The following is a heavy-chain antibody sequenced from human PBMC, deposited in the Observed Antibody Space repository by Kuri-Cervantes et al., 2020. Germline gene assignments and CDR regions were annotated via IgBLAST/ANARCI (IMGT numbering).Heavy chain of an antibody. CDR1: GFTFSSYA. D-gene: IGHD5-18*01. V-gene: IGHV3-23*01. CDR2: ISGSGGST. J-gene: IGHJ4*01. Sequence: GGSLRLCCAVSGFTFSSYAMSWIRQAPGKGLEWVSAISGSGGSTYYADSLKGRFTISRDNSKNTLYLQMNSLRAEDTAVYYCAKGGYSYAKGNFDYWGQEPWSPSPQ. CDR3: AKGGYSYAKGNFDY.